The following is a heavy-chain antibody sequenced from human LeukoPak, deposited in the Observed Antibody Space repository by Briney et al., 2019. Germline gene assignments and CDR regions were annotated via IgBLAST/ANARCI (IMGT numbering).Heavy chain of an antibody. V-gene: IGHV1-69*13. CDR1: GGTSSSYA. D-gene: IGHD5-12*01. J-gene: IGHJ4*02. CDR2: IIPIFGTA. CDR3: ARAPDKYDPWSGYVFGY. Sequence: SVKVSCKASGGTSSSYAISWVRQAPGQGLEWMGGIIPIFGTANYAQKFQGRVTITADESTSTAYMELSSLRSEDTAVYYCARAPDKYDPWSGYVFGYWGQGTLVTVSS.